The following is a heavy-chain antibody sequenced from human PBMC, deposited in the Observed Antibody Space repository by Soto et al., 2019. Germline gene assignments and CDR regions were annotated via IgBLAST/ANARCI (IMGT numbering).Heavy chain of an antibody. CDR1: GFTFSSYA. CDR2: ISYDGSNK. J-gene: IGHJ6*02. Sequence: PGRSLRLSCAASGFTFSSYAMHWVRQAPGKGLEWVAVISYDGSNKYYADSVKGRFTISRDNSENTLYLQMNSLRAEDTAVYYCARDPTSITGTTLSSSVAKYGMDVWGQGTTVTVSS. V-gene: IGHV3-30-3*01. D-gene: IGHD1-7*01. CDR3: ARDPTSITGTTLSSSVAKYGMDV.